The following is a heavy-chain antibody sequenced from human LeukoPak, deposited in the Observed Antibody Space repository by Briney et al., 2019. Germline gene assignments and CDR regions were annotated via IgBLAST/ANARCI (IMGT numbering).Heavy chain of an antibody. V-gene: IGHV4-59*08. CDR2: IYYSGST. CDR3: ARHGGYSSGWSNFDY. CDR1: GGSISSYY. D-gene: IGHD6-19*01. J-gene: IGHJ4*02. Sequence: SETLSLTCTVSGGSISSYYWSWIRQPPGKGLEWIGYIYYSGSTNYNPPLKSRVSILVDTSKNQFSLKLSSVTAADTAVYYCARHGGYSSGWSNFDYWGQGTLVTVSS.